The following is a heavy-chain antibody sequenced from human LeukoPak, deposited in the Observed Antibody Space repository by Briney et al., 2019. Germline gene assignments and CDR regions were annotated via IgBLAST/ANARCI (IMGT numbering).Heavy chain of an antibody. D-gene: IGHD1-1*01. CDR2: ISSSSSYI. J-gene: IGHJ4*02. V-gene: IGHV3-21*04. CDR1: GFTFSSYS. CDR3: AKALLRWNDENSEFDY. Sequence: SGGSLRLSCAASGFTFSSYSMNWVRQAPGKGLEWVSSISSSSSYIYYADSVKGRFTISRDNAKNSLYLQMNSLRAEDTAVYYCAKALLRWNDENSEFDYWGQGTLVTVSS.